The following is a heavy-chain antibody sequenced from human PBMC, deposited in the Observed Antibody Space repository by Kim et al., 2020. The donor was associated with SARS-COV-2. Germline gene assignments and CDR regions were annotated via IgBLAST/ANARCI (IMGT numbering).Heavy chain of an antibody. CDR1: GGSFSGYY. CDR3: ARERARSYYYDSSGRGWFDP. D-gene: IGHD3-22*01. J-gene: IGHJ5*02. Sequence: SETLSLTCAVYGGSFSGYYWSWIRQPPGKGLEWIGEINHSGSTNYNPSLKSRVTISVDTSKNQFSLKLSSVTAADTAVYYCARERARSYYYDSSGRGWFDPWGQGTPGTVSP. CDR2: INHSGST. V-gene: IGHV4-34*01.